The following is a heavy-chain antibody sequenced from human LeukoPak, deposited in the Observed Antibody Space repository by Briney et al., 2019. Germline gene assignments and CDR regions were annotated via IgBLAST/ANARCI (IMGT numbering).Heavy chain of an antibody. CDR2: ISRNGADT. Sequence: PGGSLRLSCAASGFSFSSYAMHWVRQAPGKGLEYVSVISRNGADTCYAKSVKGRLTLSRDNSQNTLYLHMGSLKPEDMAVYYCARGATLFGVVSAMDVWGKGTTVTVSS. V-gene: IGHV3-64*01. J-gene: IGHJ6*03. CDR3: ARGATLFGVVSAMDV. D-gene: IGHD3-3*01. CDR1: GFSFSSYA.